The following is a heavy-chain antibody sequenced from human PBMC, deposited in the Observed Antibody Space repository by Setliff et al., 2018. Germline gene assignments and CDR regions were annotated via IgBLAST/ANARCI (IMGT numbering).Heavy chain of an antibody. V-gene: IGHV3-7*03. CDR3: ASTQRGTSSEC. D-gene: IGHD6-6*01. Sequence: PGGSLRLSCAASGFTFSTYWMSWVRQVPGKGLEWVANLKEDGSVKYYVDSVKGRFTISRDNAKNSLYLQMNSLRAEDTAVYYCASTQRGTSSECWGQGTLVTVSS. CDR2: LKEDGSVK. J-gene: IGHJ4*02. CDR1: GFTFSTYW.